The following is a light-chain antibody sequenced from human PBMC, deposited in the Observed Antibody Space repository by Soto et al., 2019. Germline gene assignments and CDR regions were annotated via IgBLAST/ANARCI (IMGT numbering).Light chain of an antibody. Sequence: QSALTQPASVSGSPGQSITISCTGTSSDVGTYNLVSWYQQHPGKAPKLMIYEGSKRPSGVSNRLSGSKSGNTASLTISGLQAEDEAYYYCCSYAGSRTLVFGGGTKLTVL. J-gene: IGLJ2*01. CDR3: CSYAGSRTLV. V-gene: IGLV2-23*01. CDR2: EGS. CDR1: SSDVGTYNL.